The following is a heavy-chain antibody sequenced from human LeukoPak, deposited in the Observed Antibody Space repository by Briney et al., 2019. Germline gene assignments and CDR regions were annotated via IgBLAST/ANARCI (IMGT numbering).Heavy chain of an antibody. CDR3: ARSRRLGSGITVTTGPDY. Sequence: QPGGSLRLSCAASGFTFSSYWMSWVRQAPGKGLEWVANIKQDGSEKYYVDSVKGRFTISRDNAKNSLYLQMNSLRAEDTAVYYCARSRRLGSGITVTTGPDYWGQGTLVTVSS. V-gene: IGHV3-7*01. J-gene: IGHJ4*02. CDR2: IKQDGSEK. D-gene: IGHD4-17*01. CDR1: GFTFSSYW.